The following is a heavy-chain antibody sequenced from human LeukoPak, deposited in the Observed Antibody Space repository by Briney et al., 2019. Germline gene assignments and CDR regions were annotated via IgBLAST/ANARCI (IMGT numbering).Heavy chain of an antibody. V-gene: IGHV4-59*11. Sequence: SETLSLTCTVSGASISPHYWSWIRQPPGTGLEWIGYIYYTGSTNYNPSLKSRVSISVDTSNNQFSLKLTSVTAADTAVYYCARDNRAYYDNSGNWFDPWGQGTLVTVSS. CDR3: ARDNRAYYDNSGNWFDP. CDR2: IYYTGST. J-gene: IGHJ5*02. CDR1: GASISPHY. D-gene: IGHD3-22*01.